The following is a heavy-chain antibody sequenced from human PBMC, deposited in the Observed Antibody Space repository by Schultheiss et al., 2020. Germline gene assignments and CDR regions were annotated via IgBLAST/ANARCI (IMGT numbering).Heavy chain of an antibody. CDR2: IIPIFGTA. CDR1: GYTFTSYD. D-gene: IGHD6-6*01. J-gene: IGHJ3*02. CDR3: AREGMRGIAARHAFDI. V-gene: IGHV1-69*13. Sequence: SVKVSCKASGYTFTSYDINWVRQAPGQGLEWMGGIIPIFGTANYAQKFQGRVTITADESTSTAYMELSSLRSEDTAVYYCAREGMRGIAARHAFDIWGQGTMVT.